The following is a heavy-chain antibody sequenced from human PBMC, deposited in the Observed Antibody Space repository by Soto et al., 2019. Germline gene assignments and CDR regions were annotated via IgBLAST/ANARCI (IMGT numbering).Heavy chain of an antibody. D-gene: IGHD6-13*01. CDR1: GGSIRSFY. J-gene: IGHJ5*02. CDR2: IYYSGST. CDR3: ARAKAPLYSSSWYWFDP. V-gene: IGHV4-59*08. Sequence: PSETLSLTCTVPGGSIRSFYWSWIRQPPGKGLEWIGYIYYSGSTNYNPSLKSRVTISVDTSKNQFSLKLSSVTAADTAVYYCARAKAPLYSSSWYWFDPWGQGTLVTVSS.